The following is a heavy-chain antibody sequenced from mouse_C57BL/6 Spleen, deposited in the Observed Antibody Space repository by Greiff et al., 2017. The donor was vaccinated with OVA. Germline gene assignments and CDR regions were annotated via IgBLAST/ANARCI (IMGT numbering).Heavy chain of an antibody. V-gene: IGHV1-52*01. J-gene: IGHJ4*01. CDR2: IDPSDSET. Sequence: QVQLQQPGAELVRPGSSVKLSCKASGYTFTSYWMHWVKQRPIQGLEWIGNIDPSDSETHYNQKFKDKASLTVDKSSSTAYMQLSSLTSEDSAVYYCAADPDAMDYWGQGTSVTVSS. CDR3: AADPDAMDY. CDR1: GYTFTSYW.